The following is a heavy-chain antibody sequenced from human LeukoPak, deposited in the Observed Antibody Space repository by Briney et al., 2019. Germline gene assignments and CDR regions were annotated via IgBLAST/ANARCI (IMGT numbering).Heavy chain of an antibody. CDR2: IIPIFGTA. D-gene: IGHD6-13*01. V-gene: IGHV1-69*13. J-gene: IGHJ5*02. CDR3: ARSPDSSSLKNWFDP. CDR1: GYTFTGYY. Sequence: GASVKVSCKASGYTFTGYYMHWVRQAPGQGLEWMGGIIPIFGTAHYAQKFQGRVTITADESTSTAYMELSSLRSEDTAVYYCARSPDSSSLKNWFDPWGQGTLVTVSS.